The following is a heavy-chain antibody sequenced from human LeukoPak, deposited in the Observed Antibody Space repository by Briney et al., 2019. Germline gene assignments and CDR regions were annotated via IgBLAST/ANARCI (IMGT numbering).Heavy chain of an antibody. V-gene: IGHV3-7*01. CDR3: ARGLGDIVVVPAANDAFDI. CDR1: GFTFSSYW. CDR2: IKPGGSEK. Sequence: GGSLRLSCAASGFTFSSYWMSWVRQAPGKGLEWVANIKPGGSEKYYVDSVKGRLTISRDNAKNSLYLQMNSLRAEDTAVYYCARGLGDIVVVPAANDAFDIWGQGTMVTVSS. J-gene: IGHJ3*02. D-gene: IGHD2-2*01.